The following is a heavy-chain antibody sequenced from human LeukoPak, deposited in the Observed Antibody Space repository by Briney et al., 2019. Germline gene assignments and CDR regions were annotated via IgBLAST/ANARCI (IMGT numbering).Heavy chain of an antibody. Sequence: GGSLRLSCAASGFTFSTYGMVWVRQAPGKGLEWVSYISSSSNTIQYADSVKGRFTISRDNAKNSLYLQMNSLRAEDTAVYYCARDKDDAFDIWGQGTMVTVSS. CDR3: ARDKDDAFDI. J-gene: IGHJ3*02. CDR1: GFTFSTYG. V-gene: IGHV3-48*01. CDR2: ISSSSNTI.